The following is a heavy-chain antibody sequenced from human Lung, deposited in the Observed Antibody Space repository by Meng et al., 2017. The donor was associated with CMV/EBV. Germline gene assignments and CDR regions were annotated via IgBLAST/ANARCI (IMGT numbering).Heavy chain of an antibody. CDR3: AASIPAAGYGWFDP. CDR2: IDFAGRT. CDR1: PGSVSSGTYY. V-gene: IGHV4-31*02. D-gene: IGHD6-13*01. Sequence: SPGSVSSGTYYWDSLRQAPGKVLEWIGYIDFAGRTYYSPSLRSRLTMSIETSRDEFSLKLSSVTAADSAVYFCAASIPAAGYGWFDPWGQGTLVTVSS. J-gene: IGHJ5*02.